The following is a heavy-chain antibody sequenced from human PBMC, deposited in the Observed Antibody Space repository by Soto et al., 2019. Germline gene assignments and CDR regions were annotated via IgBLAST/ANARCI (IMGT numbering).Heavy chain of an antibody. CDR1: GDSITRSNFY. CDR2: IFYSGST. D-gene: IGHD2-2*01. CDR3: ARVGVVPAARRYYYYYGMDV. J-gene: IGHJ6*02. V-gene: IGHV4-39*02. Sequence: SETLSLTCTVSGDSITRSNFYWGWIRQPPGKGLEWLGSIFYSGSTFYNPALKSRVTFSVDTSKNHFSLKLSSVTAADTAVYYCARVGVVPAARRYYYYYGMDVWGQGTTVTVSS.